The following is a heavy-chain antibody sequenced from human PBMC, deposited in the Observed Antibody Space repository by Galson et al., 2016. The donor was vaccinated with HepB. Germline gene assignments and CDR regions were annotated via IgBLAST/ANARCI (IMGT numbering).Heavy chain of an antibody. CDR2: IKSKVDGEST. CDR1: GFTFSNAW. D-gene: IGHD3-10*01. CDR3: TTRGRGPPGRVDY. Sequence: SLRLSCAASGFTFSNAWMSWVRQAPGKGLEWVGRIKSKVDGESTDYAVPVKDRFTVSRDDSKNTVYLQMNSLKTEDTAVYYCTTRGRGPPGRVDYWGQGTLVTVSS. J-gene: IGHJ4*02. V-gene: IGHV3-15*01.